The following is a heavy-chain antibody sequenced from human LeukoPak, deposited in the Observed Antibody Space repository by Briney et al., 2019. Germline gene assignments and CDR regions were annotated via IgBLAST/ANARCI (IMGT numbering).Heavy chain of an antibody. CDR3: ARDPYDFWSGYYNY. D-gene: IGHD3-3*01. Sequence: GGSLRLSCAASGFTFSSYWMSWVRQAPGKGLEWVANIKQDGSEKYYVDSVKGRFTISRDNAENSLYLQMNSLRAEDTAVYYCARDPYDFWSGYYNYWGQGTLVTVSS. V-gene: IGHV3-7*01. J-gene: IGHJ4*02. CDR1: GFTFSSYW. CDR2: IKQDGSEK.